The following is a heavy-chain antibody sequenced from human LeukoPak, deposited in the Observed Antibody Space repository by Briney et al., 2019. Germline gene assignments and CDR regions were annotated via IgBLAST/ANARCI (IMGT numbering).Heavy chain of an antibody. CDR1: GCTFCRYR. V-gene: IGHV3-30*03. CDR2: ISYDGSNK. Sequence: PGRSLRLSCAPCGCTFCRYRKHWLRQAPGKGLEWVAVISYDGSNKYYADSVKGRFTISSDNSKNTLKEQKNSLRAGHAVVYYVAAVPGVGSPHSADYWGQGTLVTVSS. J-gene: IGHJ4*02. CDR3: AAVPGVGSPHSADY. D-gene: IGHD2-15*01.